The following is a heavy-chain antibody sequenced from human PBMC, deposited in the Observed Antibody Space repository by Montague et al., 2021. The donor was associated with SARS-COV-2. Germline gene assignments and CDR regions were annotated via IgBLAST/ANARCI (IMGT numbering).Heavy chain of an antibody. J-gene: IGHJ4*02. CDR3: ARDFSINVGFVCY. CDR2: IWYDGSNK. Sequence: SLRLSCAASGFTFSSYGMHWVRQAPGKGLQWVAVIWYDGSNKYYADSVKGRFTISRDNSKNTLYLQMNSLRAEDTAVYYCARDFSINVGFVCYWGQGTLVIVSS. V-gene: IGHV3-33*01. D-gene: IGHD3-3*02. CDR1: GFTFSSYG.